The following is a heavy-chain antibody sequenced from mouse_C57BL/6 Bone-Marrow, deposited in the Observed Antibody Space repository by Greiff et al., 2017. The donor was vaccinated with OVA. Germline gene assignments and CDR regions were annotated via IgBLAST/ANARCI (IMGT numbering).Heavy chain of an antibody. J-gene: IGHJ4*01. CDR2: ISSGGDYI. D-gene: IGHD2-1*01. CDR1: GFTFSSYA. Sequence: DVMLVESGEGLVKPGGSLKLSCAASGFTFSSYAMSWVRQTPEKRLGWVAYISSGGDYIYYADTVKGRFTISRDNARNTLYLQMSSLKSEDTAMYYCTRLLDAMDYWGQGTSVTVSS. CDR3: TRLLDAMDY. V-gene: IGHV5-9-1*02.